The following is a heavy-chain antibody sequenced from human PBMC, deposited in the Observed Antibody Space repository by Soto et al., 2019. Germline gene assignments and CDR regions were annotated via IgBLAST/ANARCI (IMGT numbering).Heavy chain of an antibody. V-gene: IGHV4-31*03. J-gene: IGHJ1*01. CDR1: GGSISSGGYY. CDR3: ARAIGAVAGYAEYFQH. Sequence: QVQLQESGPGLVKPSQTLSLTCTVSGGSISSGGYYWSWIRQHPGKGLEWIGYLYYSGSTYYNPSLTRRITISVETSKLQCDLKLSSVTAADTAVYFCARAIGAVAGYAEYFQHWGQGTLVTVSS. D-gene: IGHD6-19*01. CDR2: LYYSGST.